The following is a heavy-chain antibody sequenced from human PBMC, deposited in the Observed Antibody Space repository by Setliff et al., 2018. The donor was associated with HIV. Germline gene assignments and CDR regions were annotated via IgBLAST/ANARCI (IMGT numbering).Heavy chain of an antibody. CDR3: AREGLIWFGELSLDDAFDI. Sequence: ASVKVSCKASGYTFTSYGISWVRQAPGQGLEWMGWIGAYNGNTNYAQKLQGRVTMTTDTSTSTAYMELRSLRSDDTAVYYCAREGLIWFGELSLDDAFDIWGQGTMVTVSS. J-gene: IGHJ3*02. V-gene: IGHV1-18*01. CDR2: IGAYNGNT. D-gene: IGHD3-10*01. CDR1: GYTFTSYG.